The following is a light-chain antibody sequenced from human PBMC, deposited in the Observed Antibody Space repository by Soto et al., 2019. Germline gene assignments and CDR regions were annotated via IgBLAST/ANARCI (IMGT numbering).Light chain of an antibody. CDR3: QQYGSSSWT. Sequence: EIVLTQSPGTLSLSPGDRATLSCRTSQSVSSSYLAWYQQKPGLAPRLLIYGASSRATGIPDRFSGSGSGTDFTLTISRLEPEDFAVYYCQQYGSSSWTFGQGTKVEIK. CDR2: GAS. CDR1: QSVSSSY. V-gene: IGKV3-20*01. J-gene: IGKJ1*01.